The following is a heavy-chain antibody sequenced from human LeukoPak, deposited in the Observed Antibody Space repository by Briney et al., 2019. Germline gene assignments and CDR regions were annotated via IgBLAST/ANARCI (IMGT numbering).Heavy chain of an antibody. CDR2: ISSSSSYI. CDR3: ARAAPGIAVAGTCFDY. V-gene: IGHV3-21*01. Sequence: PGGSLRLSCAASGVTFSSYSMNWVRQAPGTGQEWVSSISSSSSYIYYADSVKSRFTISSDDAKNSLYLQMNSLRAEDTAVYYCARAAPGIAVAGTCFDYWGQGTLVTVSS. CDR1: GVTFSSYS. D-gene: IGHD6-19*01. J-gene: IGHJ4*02.